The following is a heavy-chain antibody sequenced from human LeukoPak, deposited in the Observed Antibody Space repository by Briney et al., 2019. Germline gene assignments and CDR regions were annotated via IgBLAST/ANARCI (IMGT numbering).Heavy chain of an antibody. CDR3: AKVLVVVPAATPFDY. CDR1: AFTFTNYD. D-gene: IGHD2-2*02. Sequence: PGGSLRLSCAASAFTFTNYDMSWVRQAPGEGLEWVSSISTTGDRTYYADSVKGRFTISRDNSKNTLYLQMNSLRAEDTAVYYCAKVLVVVPAATPFDYWGQGTLVTVSS. CDR2: ISTTGDRT. J-gene: IGHJ4*02. V-gene: IGHV3-23*01.